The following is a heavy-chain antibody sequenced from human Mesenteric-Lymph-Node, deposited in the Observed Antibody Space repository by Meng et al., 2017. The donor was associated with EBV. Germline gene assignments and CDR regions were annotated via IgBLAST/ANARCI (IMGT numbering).Heavy chain of an antibody. CDR1: GFIFSDYY. CDR2: ISSTGTIV. J-gene: IGHJ5*02. CDR3: VRGDYGDGNWFDP. V-gene: IGHV3-11*01. D-gene: IGHD4-17*01. Sequence: GQLGVSGGGSVKPGGSLRLSCAASGFIFSDYYMAWIRQTPGRGLEWLSHISSTGTIVKYADSVQGRFTISRDNAKNSLYLQMNSLQPDDTAVYYCVRGDYGDGNWFDPWGQGTLVTVSS.